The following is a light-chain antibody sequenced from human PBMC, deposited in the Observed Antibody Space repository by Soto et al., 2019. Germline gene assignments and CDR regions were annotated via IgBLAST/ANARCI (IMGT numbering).Light chain of an antibody. Sequence: DIEMTQSPSTLSASVGDRVTITCRASQSITTWLAWYQQKPGKAPKLLIYKATNVQTGVPSRFSGSGSGTEFSLTISSLQPEDFAIYYCQHYDSYSPWMFGQGTRVEI. CDR2: KAT. V-gene: IGKV1-5*03. CDR3: QHYDSYSPWM. CDR1: QSITTW. J-gene: IGKJ1*01.